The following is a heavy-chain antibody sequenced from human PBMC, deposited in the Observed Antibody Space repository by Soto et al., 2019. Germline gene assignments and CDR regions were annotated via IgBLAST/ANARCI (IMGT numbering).Heavy chain of an antibody. CDR1: GFTFSSYG. CDR3: AKVGETIAVADGGWDY. CDR2: ISYDGSNK. D-gene: IGHD6-19*01. V-gene: IGHV3-30*18. J-gene: IGHJ4*02. Sequence: QVQLVESGGGVVQPGRSLRLSCAASGFTFSSYGMHWVRKAPGKGLEWVAVISYDGSNKYYADSVKGRFTISRDNSTHTLYLQMNSLRAEDTAVYYCAKVGETIAVADGGWDYWGQGTLVTVSS.